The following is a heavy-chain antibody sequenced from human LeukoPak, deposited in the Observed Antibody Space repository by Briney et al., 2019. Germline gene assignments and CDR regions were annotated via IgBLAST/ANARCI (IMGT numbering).Heavy chain of an antibody. CDR1: GYSITSAYY. CDR2: IYTSGST. J-gene: IGHJ3*02. V-gene: IGHV4-4*07. CDR3: ARVISRGWGPAFDI. D-gene: IGHD6-19*01. Sequence: PSETLSLTCTVSGYSITSAYYWGWIRQPAGKGLEWIGRIYTSGSTNYNPSLKSRVTMSVDTSKNQFSLKLSSVTAADTAVYYCARVISRGWGPAFDIWGQGTMVTVSS.